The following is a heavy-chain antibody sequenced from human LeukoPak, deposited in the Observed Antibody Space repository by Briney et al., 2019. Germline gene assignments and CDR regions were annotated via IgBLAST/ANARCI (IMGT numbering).Heavy chain of an antibody. V-gene: IGHV3-23*01. CDR2: INGGGSST. CDR3: VKVGGRSPPC. J-gene: IGHJ4*02. Sequence: GGSLRLSCAASGFTFSNYVMSWVRQAPGKGPEWVSGINGGGSSTFYAESVKGRFTISRDNSKNTLYLQMNSLRAEDTAVYYCVKVGGRSPPCWGQGTLVTVSS. CDR1: GFTFSNYV. D-gene: IGHD1-26*01.